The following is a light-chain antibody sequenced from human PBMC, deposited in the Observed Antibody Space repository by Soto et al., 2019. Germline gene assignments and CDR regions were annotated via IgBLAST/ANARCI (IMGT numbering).Light chain of an antibody. CDR1: RSDIGSYNL. Sequence: QSALTQPASVSGSPGQSISIACTGTRSDIGSYNLVSWYQQHPGKAPKLLIYEVTKRPSGVSNRFSASKSGNTASLTISGLQAEDEADYYCCSYAGSSTFVVFGGGTKLTV. J-gene: IGLJ3*02. V-gene: IGLV2-23*02. CDR3: CSYAGSSTFVV. CDR2: EVT.